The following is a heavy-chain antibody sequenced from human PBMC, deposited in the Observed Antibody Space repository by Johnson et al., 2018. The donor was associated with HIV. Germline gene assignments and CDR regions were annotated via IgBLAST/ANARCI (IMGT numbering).Heavy chain of an antibody. CDR2: ISSSGTTV. Sequence: QVQLVESGGGLVKPGGSLRLSCAASGFTFSDYYMTWIRQTPGKGLEWVSYISSSGTTVYYADSVKGRFTISRDNSKNTLYLQMNSLRAEDTAVYYCAREHRYYYDSSGYYRGDAFDIWGQGTMVTVSS. CDR3: AREHRYYYDSSGYYRGDAFDI. J-gene: IGHJ3*02. D-gene: IGHD3-22*01. V-gene: IGHV3-11*04. CDR1: GFTFSDYY.